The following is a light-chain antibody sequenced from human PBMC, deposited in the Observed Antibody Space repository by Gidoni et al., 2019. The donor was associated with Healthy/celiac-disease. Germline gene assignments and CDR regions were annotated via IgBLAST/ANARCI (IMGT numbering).Light chain of an antibody. CDR1: SLSSYY. J-gene: IGLJ2*01. V-gene: IGLV3-19*01. CDR2: GKN. CDR3: NSRDSSGNHVV. Sequence: SSELTQDLAVSVALGQTVRITCQGDSLSSYYAIWYQQKPGQAPVLVIYGKNNRPSGIPDRFSGSSSGNTASLTITGAQAEDEADYYCNSRDSSGNHVVFGGGTKLTVL.